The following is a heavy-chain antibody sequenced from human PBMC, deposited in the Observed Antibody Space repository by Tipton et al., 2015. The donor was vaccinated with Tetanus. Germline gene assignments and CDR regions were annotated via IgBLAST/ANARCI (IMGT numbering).Heavy chain of an antibody. V-gene: IGHV3-23*01. Sequence: SLRLSCAASGFTFSSHAMSWVRQAPGKGLECVSGISGSGGSTYYAYSVKGRFTISRDNSKNTLYLQMNSLRAEDTAVYYCAKKYCSGGSCYSIDYWGQGTLVPVPS. J-gene: IGHJ4*02. D-gene: IGHD2-15*01. CDR1: GFTFSSHA. CDR3: AKKYCSGGSCYSIDY. CDR2: ISGSGGST.